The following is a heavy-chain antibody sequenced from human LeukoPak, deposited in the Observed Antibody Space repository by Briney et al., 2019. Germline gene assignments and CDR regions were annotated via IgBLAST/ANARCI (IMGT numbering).Heavy chain of an antibody. J-gene: IGHJ4*02. CDR3: ARGLKGVVPAAIGY. V-gene: IGHV3-53*01. D-gene: IGHD2-2*02. Sequence: GGSLRLFCAASGFTVSSNYMSWVRQAPGKGLEWVSVIYSGGSTYYADSVKGRFTISRDNSKNTLYLQMNSLRAEDTAVYYCARGLKGVVPAAIGYWGQGTLVTVSS. CDR2: IYSGGST. CDR1: GFTVSSNY.